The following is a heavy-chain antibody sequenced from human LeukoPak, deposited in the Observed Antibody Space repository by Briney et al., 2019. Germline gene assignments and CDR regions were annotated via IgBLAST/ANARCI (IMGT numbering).Heavy chain of an antibody. J-gene: IGHJ4*02. CDR1: GGSSSNYY. V-gene: IGHV4-59*01. CDR2: IYYSGST. D-gene: IGHD2-2*01. CDR3: ARTRYCISTSCYFDY. Sequence: PSETLSRTCTGSGGSSSNYYWSWIRQPPGKGLEWIGYIYYSGSTKYNPSLKSRVTISVDTSKNQFSLELSSVTAADTAVYYCARTRYCISTSCYFDYWGQGTLVTASS.